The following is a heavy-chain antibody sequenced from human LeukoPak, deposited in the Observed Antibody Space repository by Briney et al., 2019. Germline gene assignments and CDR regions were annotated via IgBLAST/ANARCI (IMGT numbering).Heavy chain of an antibody. D-gene: IGHD4/OR15-4a*01. Sequence: SETLSLTCTVSGGSISSGGYYWSWIRQHPGKGLEWIGYIYYSGSTYYNPSLKSRVTISVDTSKNQFSLKLSSVTAADTAVYYCARVLKPADYYYYMDVWGKGTTVTVSS. V-gene: IGHV4-31*03. CDR3: ARVLKPADYYYYMDV. CDR2: IYYSGST. CDR1: GGSISSGGYY. J-gene: IGHJ6*03.